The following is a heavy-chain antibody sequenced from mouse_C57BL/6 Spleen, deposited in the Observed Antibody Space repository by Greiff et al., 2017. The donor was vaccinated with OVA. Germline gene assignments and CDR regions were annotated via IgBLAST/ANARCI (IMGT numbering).Heavy chain of an antibody. CDR2: IYPGSGST. Sequence: VQLQQPGAELVKPGASVKMSCKASGYTFTSYWITWVKQRPGQGLEWIGDIYPGSGSTNYNEKFKSKATLTVDTSSSTAYMQLSSLTSEDSAGYYCASGYDGYYAWFAYWGQGTLVTVSA. CDR1: GYTFTSYW. CDR3: ASGYDGYYAWFAY. J-gene: IGHJ3*01. D-gene: IGHD2-3*01. V-gene: IGHV1-55*01.